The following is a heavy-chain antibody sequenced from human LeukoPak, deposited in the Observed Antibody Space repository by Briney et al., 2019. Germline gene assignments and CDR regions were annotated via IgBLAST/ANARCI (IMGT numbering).Heavy chain of an antibody. CDR3: ARVRSGYSHENYFDY. J-gene: IGHJ4*02. V-gene: IGHV3-30*02. D-gene: IGHD5-18*01. Sequence: GGSLRLSCAASGFTFSSYGMHWVRQAPGKGLEWVAFIRYDGSNKYYADSVKGRFTISRDNAKDSLYLQMNSLRAEDTAVYYCARVRSGYSHENYFDYWGQGTLVTVSS. CDR2: IRYDGSNK. CDR1: GFTFSSYG.